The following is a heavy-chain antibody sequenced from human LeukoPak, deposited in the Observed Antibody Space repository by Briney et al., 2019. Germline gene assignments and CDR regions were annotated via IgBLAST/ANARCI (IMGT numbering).Heavy chain of an antibody. J-gene: IGHJ4*02. CDR2: IRYDGSNK. Sequence: GGSLRLSCAASGFTFSSYGMHWLRQAPGKGLEWVAFIRYDGSNKYDADSVRGRFTISRDNSKNTLYLQMNSLRAEDTAVYYCARAKNRIAVAGTSDYWRQGTLVTVSS. V-gene: IGHV3-30*02. CDR3: ARAKNRIAVAGTSDY. CDR1: GFTFSSYG. D-gene: IGHD6-19*01.